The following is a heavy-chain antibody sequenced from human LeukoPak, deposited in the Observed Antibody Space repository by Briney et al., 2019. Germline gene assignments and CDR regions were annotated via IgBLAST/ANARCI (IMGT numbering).Heavy chain of an antibody. CDR1: GNYW. CDR2: INSDGSST. D-gene: IGHD1-26*01. V-gene: IGHV3-74*01. J-gene: IGHJ4*02. Sequence: TGGSLRLSCAASGNYWMHWVRQAPGKGLVWVSRINSDGSSTSYADSVKGRFTISRDNAKNTLYLQMNSLRAEDTAVYYCARQWELSGYDYWGQGTLVTVSS. CDR3: ARQWELSGYDY.